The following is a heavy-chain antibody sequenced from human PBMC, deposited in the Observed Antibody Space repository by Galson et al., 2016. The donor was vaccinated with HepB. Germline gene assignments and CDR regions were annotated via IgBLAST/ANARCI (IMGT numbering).Heavy chain of an antibody. CDR3: EAYCGGGSCHGVEY. CDR2: LSWNSNYK. V-gene: IGHV3-9*01. D-gene: IGHD2-15*01. Sequence: SLRLSCAGSGFTFEDHAMHWVRQVPGKGLEWVSGLSWNSNYKGYADSVKGRFSISRDNAKNSLYLQMNSLRVEDTALYYCEAYCGGGSCHGVEYWGQGTQVTVSS. CDR1: GFTFEDHA. J-gene: IGHJ4*02.